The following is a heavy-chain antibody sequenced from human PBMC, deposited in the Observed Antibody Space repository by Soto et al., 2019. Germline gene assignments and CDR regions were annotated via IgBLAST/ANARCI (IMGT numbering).Heavy chain of an antibody. CDR2: IHSSGGST. CDR3: ARDRVAVAGIRYYSYGMDV. V-gene: IGHV1-46*03. Sequence: QVQLVQSGAEVKKPGASVKVSCKASGYTFISYFIHWVRQAPGQGLEWMGIIHSSGGSTSYPQKFQGRVTMTRDTSTSTVYMELSSLRSEDTAVYYCARDRVAVAGIRYYSYGMDVWGQGTTVTVSS. CDR1: GYTFISYF. J-gene: IGHJ6*02. D-gene: IGHD6-19*01.